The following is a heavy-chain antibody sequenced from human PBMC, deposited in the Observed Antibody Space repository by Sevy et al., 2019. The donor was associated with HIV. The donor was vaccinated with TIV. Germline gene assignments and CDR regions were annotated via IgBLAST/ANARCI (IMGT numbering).Heavy chain of an antibody. CDR1: GYSINSGYL. J-gene: IGHJ4*02. CDR3: ARQNFYSTSGYGVDF. V-gene: IGHV4-38-2*01. D-gene: IGHD3-22*01. Sequence: SETLSLTCAVSGYSINSGYLWGWIRQPPGKGLEWAGGIYLNGSTYYNPSLKSRVTISVDTSKNQFSLKLNSVTVEDTAVYFCARQNFYSTSGYGVDFWGQGTLVTVSS. CDR2: IYLNGST.